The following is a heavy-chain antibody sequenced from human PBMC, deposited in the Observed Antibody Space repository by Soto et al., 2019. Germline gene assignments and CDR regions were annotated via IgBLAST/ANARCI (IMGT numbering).Heavy chain of an antibody. CDR2: IYYSGST. J-gene: IGHJ4*02. CDR3: ARTVLEWLFASFGY. Sequence: PSESTSLTCTVYGGCIRSGGYYWSWIRQHPGKGLEWIGYIYYSGSTYYNPSLKSRVTISVDTSKNQFSLKLSSVTAADTAVYYCARTVLEWLFASFGYWGQGTLVTVSS. CDR1: GGCIRSGGYY. D-gene: IGHD3-3*01. V-gene: IGHV4-31*03.